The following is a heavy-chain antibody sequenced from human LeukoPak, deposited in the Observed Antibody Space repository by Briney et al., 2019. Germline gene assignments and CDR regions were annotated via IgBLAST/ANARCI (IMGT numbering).Heavy chain of an antibody. Sequence: PGGSLSLTCTVTGCIVSNGSMRSVRQAPGKGLEWVSTISGSGDSTHYADSVKGRFTISRDDSKNTLFLQMNSLRADDTAVYYCEASIVLWATVLTPSLNEWGQGTLVTVSS. J-gene: IGHJ4*02. CDR3: EASIVLWATVLTPSLNE. CDR2: ISGSGDST. D-gene: IGHD4-23*01. CDR1: GCIVSNGS. V-gene: IGHV3-23*01.